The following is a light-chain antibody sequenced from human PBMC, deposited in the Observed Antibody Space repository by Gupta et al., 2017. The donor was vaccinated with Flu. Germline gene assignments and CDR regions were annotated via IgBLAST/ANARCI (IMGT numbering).Light chain of an antibody. Sequence: EGATLSCRASQSVSSNLAWYQQKPGQAPRLLIYGASTRATGVPARFSGSGSGTEFTLTISSLQFEDFAVYYCQQYNSWPPYTFGQGTKVEIK. V-gene: IGKV3-15*01. J-gene: IGKJ2*01. CDR3: QQYNSWPPYT. CDR2: GAS. CDR1: QSVSSN.